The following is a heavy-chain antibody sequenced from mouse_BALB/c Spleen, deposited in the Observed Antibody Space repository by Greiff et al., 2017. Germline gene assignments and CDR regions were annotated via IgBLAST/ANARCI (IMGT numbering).Heavy chain of an antibody. CDR3: ARRDMDY. CDR2: ISSGGSYT. Sequence: EVKLMESGGDLVKPGGSLKLSCAASGFTFSSYGMSWVRQTPDKRLEWVATISSGGSYTYYPDSVKGRFTISRDNAKNTLYLQMSSLKSEDTAMYYCARRDMDYWGQGTSVTVSS. V-gene: IGHV5-6*02. J-gene: IGHJ4*01. CDR1: GFTFSSYG.